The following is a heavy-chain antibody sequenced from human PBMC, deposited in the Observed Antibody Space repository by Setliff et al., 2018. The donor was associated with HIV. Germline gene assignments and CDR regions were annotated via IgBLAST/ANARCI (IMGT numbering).Heavy chain of an antibody. V-gene: IGHV3-33*06. CDR1: GFSFSSYG. CDR2: IWYDGSKK. D-gene: IGHD3-22*01. CDR3: AKDHKGYYYDSSGYHYEGVDY. J-gene: IGHJ4*02. Sequence: PGGSLRLSCAASGFSFSSYGMNWVRQAPGKGLEWVAIIWYDGSKKYYADSVKGRFTMSRDNSKNTLYLQMNSLRAEDTAVYYCAKDHKGYYYDSSGYHYEGVDYWGQGTLVTV.